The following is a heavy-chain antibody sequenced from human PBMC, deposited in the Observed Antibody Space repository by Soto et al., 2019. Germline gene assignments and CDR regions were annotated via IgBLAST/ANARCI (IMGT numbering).Heavy chain of an antibody. CDR1: GFTLRSYA. J-gene: IGHJ4*02. CDR2: ISKGGSNL. D-gene: IGHD6-19*01. CDR3: AREVEYTSAFGISSSFDY. Sequence: GGSLGLSCAASGFTLRSYAIHWVRQAPGKGLEWVTVISKGGSNLYFADSVKGRFTISRDNSKNTLYLQMNSLRSEDTAVYYCAREVEYTSAFGISSSFDYWGQGTLVTVSS. V-gene: IGHV3-30-3*01.